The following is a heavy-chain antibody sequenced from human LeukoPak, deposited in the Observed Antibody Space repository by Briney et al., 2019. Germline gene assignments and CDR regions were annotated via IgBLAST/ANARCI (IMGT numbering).Heavy chain of an antibody. Sequence: RGSLRLSCAAAGFTFSNYRMSWVCQARGEGLEWVANIKEDGSRNHYVDSVKVRFTISRENAKGSLYLQMNSLRAEDTAVYYCARQLSGWYDADPYWGQGTLVTVSS. CDR1: GFTFSNYR. V-gene: IGHV3-7*05. CDR2: IKEDGSRN. J-gene: IGHJ4*02. CDR3: ARQLSGWYDADPY. D-gene: IGHD6-19*01.